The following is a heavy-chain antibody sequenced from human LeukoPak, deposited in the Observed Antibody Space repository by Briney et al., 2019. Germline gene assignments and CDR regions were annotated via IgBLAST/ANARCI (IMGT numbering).Heavy chain of an antibody. Sequence: SETLSLTCTVSGGSISGYYWSWIRQPPGKGLEWIGYICYSGGTNCNPSLKSRVTISVDTSKNQFSLKVNSVTAADTAVYYCSRHSEQQLASNNFFDYWGQGNLVTVSS. J-gene: IGHJ4*02. CDR2: ICYSGGT. CDR1: GGSISGYY. CDR3: SRHSEQQLASNNFFDY. D-gene: IGHD6-13*01. V-gene: IGHV4-59*08.